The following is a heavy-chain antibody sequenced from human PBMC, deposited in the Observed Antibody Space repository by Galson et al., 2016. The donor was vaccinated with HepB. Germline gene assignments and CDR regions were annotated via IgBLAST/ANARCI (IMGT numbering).Heavy chain of an antibody. Sequence: SVKVSCKASGFAFTSHVMHWVRQAPGQRPEWMGWINGGNSNIRYSQKFEGRVTITRDTSATTAYMELSSLTSEDTAVYYCARGGGNSYYGMDVWGQGTTVTVSS. CDR1: GFAFTSHV. V-gene: IGHV1-3*01. CDR3: ARGGGNSYYGMDV. D-gene: IGHD4-23*01. CDR2: INGGNSNI. J-gene: IGHJ6*02.